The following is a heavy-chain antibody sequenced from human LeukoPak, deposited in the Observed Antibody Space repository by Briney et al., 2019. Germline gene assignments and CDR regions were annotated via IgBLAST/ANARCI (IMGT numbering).Heavy chain of an antibody. Sequence: SETLSLTCAVYGGSFSGYYWSWIRQPPGKGLEWIGEINHSGSTNYNPSLKSRVTISVDKSKNQFSLKLSSVTAADTAVYYCASNDAYSSGWYWGQGTLVTVSS. D-gene: IGHD6-19*01. J-gene: IGHJ4*02. V-gene: IGHV4-34*01. CDR1: GGSFSGYY. CDR2: INHSGST. CDR3: ASNDAYSSGWY.